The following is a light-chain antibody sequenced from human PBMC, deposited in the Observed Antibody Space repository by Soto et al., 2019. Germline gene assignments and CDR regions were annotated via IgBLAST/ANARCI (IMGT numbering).Light chain of an antibody. Sequence: DIQMTQSASTLSASLRDRVTITCRASQTISSWLAWFQQRPGRAPKFLIYKASSLKNGVPLRFSGSGSGTQFTLTNSSLKPDDFATYYCQQYNSYGTFGQGTKVDIK. J-gene: IGKJ1*01. CDR2: KAS. CDR1: QTISSW. CDR3: QQYNSYGT. V-gene: IGKV1-5*03.